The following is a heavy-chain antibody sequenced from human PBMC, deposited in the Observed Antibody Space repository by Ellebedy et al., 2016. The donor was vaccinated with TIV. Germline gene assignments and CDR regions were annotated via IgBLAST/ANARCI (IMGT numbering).Heavy chain of an antibody. CDR2: IYPGDSDT. V-gene: IGHV5-51*01. CDR3: ARRPSYEDDAFDI. Sequence: GESLKISCKGSGYSFISYWIGWVRQMPGKGLEWMGIIYPGDSDTRYSPSFPGQVTISDDKSISTAYLQWNSLKASDTTMYYCARRPSYEDDAFDIWGQGTMVTVSS. D-gene: IGHD5-12*01. CDR1: GYSFISYW. J-gene: IGHJ3*02.